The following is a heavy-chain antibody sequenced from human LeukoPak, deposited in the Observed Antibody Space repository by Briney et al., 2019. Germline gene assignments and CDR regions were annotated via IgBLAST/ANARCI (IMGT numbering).Heavy chain of an antibody. CDR3: AREGGHSYGYGDQFDY. D-gene: IGHD5-18*01. J-gene: IGHJ4*02. CDR1: GGSFSGYY. V-gene: IGHV4-34*01. CDR2: INHSGST. Sequence: SETLSLTCAVYGGSFSGYYWSWIRQPPGKGLEWIGEINHSGSTNYNPSLKSRVTISVDTSKNQFSLKLSSVTAADTAVYYCAREGGHSYGYGDQFDYWGQGTLVTVSS.